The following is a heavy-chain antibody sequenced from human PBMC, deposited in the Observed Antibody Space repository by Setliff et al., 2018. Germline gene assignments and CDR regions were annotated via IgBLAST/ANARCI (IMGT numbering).Heavy chain of an antibody. Sequence: ASETLSLTCAASGGSFSYYYWTWIRQSPGKGLEWIGEIYTSWSTNYNPSFNSRVTISVDKSTNQFSLKLNSVTAADTAVYYCVRTDYSDGRYSMDVWGKGTTVTVSS. J-gene: IGHJ6*03. D-gene: IGHD6-19*01. CDR1: GGSFSYYY. V-gene: IGHV4-34*01. CDR3: VRTDYSDGRYSMDV. CDR2: IYTSWST.